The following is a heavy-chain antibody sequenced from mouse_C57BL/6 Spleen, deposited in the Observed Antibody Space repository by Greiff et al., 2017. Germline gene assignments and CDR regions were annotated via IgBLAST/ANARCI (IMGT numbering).Heavy chain of an antibody. D-gene: IGHD2-5*01. CDR2: IDPETGGT. V-gene: IGHV1-15*01. J-gene: IGHJ4*01. CDR1: GYTFTDYE. Sequence: VQLQQSGAELVRPGASVTLSCKASGYTFTDYELHWVKQTPVHGLEWIGAIDPETGGTAYNQKFKGKAILTADKSSSTAYMELRSLTSEDSAVXYCTRDPAYSNYAGYYAMDYWGQGTSVTVSS. CDR3: TRDPAYSNYAGYYAMDY.